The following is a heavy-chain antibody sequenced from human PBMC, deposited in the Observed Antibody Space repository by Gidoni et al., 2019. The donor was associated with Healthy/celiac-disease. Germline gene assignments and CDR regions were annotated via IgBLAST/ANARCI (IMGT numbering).Heavy chain of an antibody. V-gene: IGHV1-69*08. J-gene: IGHJ3*02. CDR3: ARDIRWRRYYDILTGYPEAFDI. CDR2: IIPILGRA. CDR1: GGTFSSYT. D-gene: IGHD3-9*01. Sequence: QVQLAQSGAEAKKPGSTVKVPCKASGGTFSSYTLSWVRQATGQGLEWMGRIIPILGRANYAQKFQGRVTITADKSTSTAYMELSSLRSEDTAVYYCARDIRWRRYYDILTGYPEAFDIWGQGTMVTVSS.